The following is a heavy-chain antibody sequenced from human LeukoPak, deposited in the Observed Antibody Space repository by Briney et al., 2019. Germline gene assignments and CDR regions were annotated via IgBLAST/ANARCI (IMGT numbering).Heavy chain of an antibody. J-gene: IGHJ4*02. Sequence: GESLKISCKGSGYSFTNYWIVWVRQMPGKGLECMGIIYPSDSDIRYNPSFQGQVTMSADKSVSTAYLQWTSLRASDTAVYYCARLYCSSTSCYHIDYWGQGTLVTASS. CDR2: IYPSDSDI. CDR1: GYSFTNYW. V-gene: IGHV5-51*01. CDR3: ARLYCSSTSCYHIDY. D-gene: IGHD2-2*01.